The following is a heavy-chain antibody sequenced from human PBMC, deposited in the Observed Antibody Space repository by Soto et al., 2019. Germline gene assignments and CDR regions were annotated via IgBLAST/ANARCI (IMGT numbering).Heavy chain of an antibody. CDR2: ISYDGSNK. V-gene: IGHV3-30-3*01. Sequence: VGSLRHSCAASGLTCSSYAMRWVRQATGKGLEWVAVISYDGSNKYYADSVKGRFTISRDNSKNTLCLQMNSLRAEDTAVYYFARDEGYGSYYYYYYGMDVWGQGTTVTVSS. J-gene: IGHJ6*02. CDR3: ARDEGYGSYYYYYYGMDV. D-gene: IGHD3-10*01. CDR1: GLTCSSYA.